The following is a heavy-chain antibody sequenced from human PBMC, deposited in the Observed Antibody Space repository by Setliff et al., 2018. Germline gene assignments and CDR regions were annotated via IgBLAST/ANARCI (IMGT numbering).Heavy chain of an antibody. D-gene: IGHD2-2*01. Sequence: GSLRLSCAASGFTFSNAWMSWVRQAPGKGLEWVANIKQDGSEKYYVDSVKGRFSISRDNAKNTLYLQMNSLRAEDTAVYYCVRGYCSSSSCYGTMGYWGQGTLVTVSS. CDR1: GFTFSNAW. CDR3: VRGYCSSSSCYGTMGY. CDR2: IKQDGSEK. J-gene: IGHJ4*02. V-gene: IGHV3-7*01.